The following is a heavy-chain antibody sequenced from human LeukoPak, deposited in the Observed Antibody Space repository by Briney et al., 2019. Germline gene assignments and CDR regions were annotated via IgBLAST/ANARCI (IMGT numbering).Heavy chain of an antibody. D-gene: IGHD5-24*01. CDR3: ARLRDGYTPDY. CDR2: IYYSGGT. J-gene: IGHJ4*02. V-gene: IGHV4-31*03. Sequence: SQTLSLTCTVSGGSISSGGYYWSWIRQHPGKGLEWIGYIYYSGGTYYNPSLKSRVTISVDTSKNQFSLKLSSVTAADTAVYYCARLRDGYTPDYWGQGTLVTVSS. CDR1: GGSISSGGYY.